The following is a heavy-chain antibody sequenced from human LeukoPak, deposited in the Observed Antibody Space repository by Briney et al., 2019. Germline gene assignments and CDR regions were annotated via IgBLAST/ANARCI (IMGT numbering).Heavy chain of an antibody. CDR3: ARGRYDFWSGYYSPPNYYYMDV. D-gene: IGHD3-3*01. V-gene: IGHV4-4*07. Sequence: SETLSPTCTVSGGSISSYYWSWIRQPAGKGLEWIGRIYTSGSTNYNPSLKSRVTMSVDTSKNQFSLKLSSVTAADTAVYYCARGRYDFWSGYYSPPNYYYMDVWGKGTTVTVSS. J-gene: IGHJ6*03. CDR2: IYTSGST. CDR1: GGSISSYY.